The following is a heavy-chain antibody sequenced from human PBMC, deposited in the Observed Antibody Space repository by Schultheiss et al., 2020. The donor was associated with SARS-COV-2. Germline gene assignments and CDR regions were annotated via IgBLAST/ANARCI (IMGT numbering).Heavy chain of an antibody. CDR3: AKDRVVVTYFDY. CDR2: IWYDGSNK. V-gene: IGHV3-30*02. CDR1: GFLFSNHA. J-gene: IGHJ4*02. Sequence: GGSLRLSCAASGFLFSNHAMSWVRQAPGKGLEWVAVIWYDGSNKYYADSVKGRFTISRDNSKSTLYLQMNSLRAEDTAVYYCAKDRVVVTYFDYWGQGTLVTVSS. D-gene: IGHD2-21*02.